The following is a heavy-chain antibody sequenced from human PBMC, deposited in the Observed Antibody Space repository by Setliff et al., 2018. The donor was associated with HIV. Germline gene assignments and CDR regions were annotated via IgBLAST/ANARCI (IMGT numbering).Heavy chain of an antibody. V-gene: IGHV1-69*13. Sequence: SVKVSCKASGGTFRSHEISWVRQAPGQGLEWMGGIVPILNTGNYAPKFQGRVTITADESTTTAYMELSSLRSEGTAVYYCARIPNHSSGSDYWGQGTPVTVSS. D-gene: IGHD3-22*01. J-gene: IGHJ4*02. CDR2: IVPILNTG. CDR1: GGTFRSHE. CDR3: ARIPNHSSGSDY.